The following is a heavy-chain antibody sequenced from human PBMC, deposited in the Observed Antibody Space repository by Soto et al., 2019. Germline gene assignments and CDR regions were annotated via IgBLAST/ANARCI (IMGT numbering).Heavy chain of an antibody. CDR2: ISDDGSTA. CDR3: ARGPRVSSTGTGAH. J-gene: IGHJ4*02. Sequence: PGGSLRLSCAASGFTFSAYWMHWVRQVPGKGLTWVSRISDDGSTATYADSVKGRFVISGDNAKNSLYLEMNTLRVDDSGLYYCARGPRVSSTGTGAHWGRGTLVTVSS. D-gene: IGHD1-1*01. CDR1: GFTFSAYW. V-gene: IGHV3-74*01.